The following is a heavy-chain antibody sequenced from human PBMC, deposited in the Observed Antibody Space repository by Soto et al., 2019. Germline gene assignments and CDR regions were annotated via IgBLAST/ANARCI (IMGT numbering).Heavy chain of an antibody. D-gene: IGHD6-13*01. CDR1: GYTFTSYY. V-gene: IGHV1-46*01. CDR2: INPSGGST. J-gene: IGHJ4*02. Sequence: QVQLVQSGAEVKKPGASVKVSCKASGYTFTSYYMHWVRQAPGQGLEWMGIINPSGGSTSYAQKFQGRVTMTRATSTSTAYMELSSLSSEDTAVYYCARFRARGYSSSWYYFDYWGQGTLLTVSS. CDR3: ARFRARGYSSSWYYFDY.